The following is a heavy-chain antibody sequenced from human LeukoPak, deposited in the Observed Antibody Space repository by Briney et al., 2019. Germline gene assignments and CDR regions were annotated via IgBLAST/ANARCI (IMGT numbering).Heavy chain of an antibody. J-gene: IGHJ4*02. CDR3: ARKSASGNYPLDY. CDR2: ISADSATT. CDR1: GGSISSSSYY. V-gene: IGHV3-23*01. D-gene: IGHD3-10*01. Sequence: PSETLSLTCTVSGGSISSSSYYWGWVRQAPGKGLEWVSVISADSATTFYADSVKGRFTISRDNAKNTVFLQMSSLRAEDTALYYCARKSASGNYPLDYWGQGTLVTVSS.